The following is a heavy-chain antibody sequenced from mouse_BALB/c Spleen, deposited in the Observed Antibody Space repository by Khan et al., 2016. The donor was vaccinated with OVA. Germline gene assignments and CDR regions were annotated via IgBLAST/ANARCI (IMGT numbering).Heavy chain of an antibody. D-gene: IGHD1-1*01. CDR3: ARRNYNGYYFNN. CDR1: GYSITSGYA. Sequence: EVQLQESGPGLVKPSQSLSLTCTVTGYSITSGYAWNWIRQFPGNKLEWMGYISYSGVTSYTPSLKSRISITRDTSKNQFFLQLTSVTTEDTATYSGARRNYNGYYFNNWGQGTTLTVPS. V-gene: IGHV3-2*02. CDR2: ISYSGVT. J-gene: IGHJ2*01.